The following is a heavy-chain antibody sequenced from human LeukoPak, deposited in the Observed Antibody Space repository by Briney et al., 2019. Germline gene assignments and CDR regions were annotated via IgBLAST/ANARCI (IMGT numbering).Heavy chain of an antibody. CDR3: ARVGGVGSSWQRYFDY. V-gene: IGHV4-61*01. Sequence: SETLSLTCTVSGDSINNNNYYWSWIRQPPGKGLEWIGYIYYSGSTHYNPSLKSRVTISVDTSKNQFSLKLSSVTAADTAVYYCARVGGVGSSWQRYFDYWGQGTLVTVSS. J-gene: IGHJ4*02. CDR1: GDSINNNNYY. CDR2: IYYSGST. D-gene: IGHD6-13*01.